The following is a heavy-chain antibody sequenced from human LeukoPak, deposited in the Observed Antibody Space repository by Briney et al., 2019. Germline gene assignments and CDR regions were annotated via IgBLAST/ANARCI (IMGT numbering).Heavy chain of an antibody. V-gene: IGHV3-48*03. CDR2: ISSSGSTI. D-gene: IGHD3-10*01. Sequence: GGSLRLSCAASGFTFSSYEMNWVRQAPGKGLEWVSYISSSGSTIYYADSVKGRFTISRDNAKNSLYLQMNSLRAEDTAVYYCAKFGTRITMVRGVMYFDYWGQGTLVTVSS. CDR1: GFTFSSYE. CDR3: AKFGTRITMVRGVMYFDY. J-gene: IGHJ4*02.